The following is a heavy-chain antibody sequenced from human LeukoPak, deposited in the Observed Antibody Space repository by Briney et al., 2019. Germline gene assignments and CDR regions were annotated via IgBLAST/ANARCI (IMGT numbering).Heavy chain of an antibody. Sequence: GGSLRLSCAASGFTFNDYWMHWVRQAPGKGLVWVSHINTDESTTTYADSVKGRFTISRDNAKNTLYLQMNSLRAEDTAVYYCVRDYSGAFWDWGQGTLVTVSS. CDR3: VRDYSGAFWD. CDR2: INTDESTT. V-gene: IGHV3-74*01. D-gene: IGHD3-3*01. J-gene: IGHJ4*02. CDR1: GFTFNDYW.